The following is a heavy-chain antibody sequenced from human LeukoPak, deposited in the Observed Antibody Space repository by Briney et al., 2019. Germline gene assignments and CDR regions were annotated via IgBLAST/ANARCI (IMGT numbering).Heavy chain of an antibody. CDR1: GVSISSGSNY. D-gene: IGHD3-10*01. V-gene: IGHV4-39*07. CDR2: IYSSGST. CDR3: TRSDGYGLVGI. J-gene: IGHJ3*02. Sequence: SETLSLTCRVSGVSISSGSNYWGWIRQPPGKTLEWIGSIYSSGSTYYNSSLKSRVIILIDTAKNHFSLNLSSVTAADTAVYYCTRSDGYGLVGIWGQGTMVTVSS.